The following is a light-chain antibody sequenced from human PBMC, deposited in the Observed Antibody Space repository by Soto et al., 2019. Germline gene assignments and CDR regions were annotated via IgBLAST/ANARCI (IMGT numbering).Light chain of an antibody. CDR2: QDS. Sequence: SYELTQPPSVSVSPGQTASITCSGDKLGDKYACWYQQKPGQSPVLVIYQDSKRPSGIPERFSGSNSGNTATLTISGTQAMYEADYYCQAWDSSTAIVVFGGGTKLTVL. CDR3: QAWDSSTAIVV. V-gene: IGLV3-1*01. J-gene: IGLJ2*01. CDR1: KLGDKY.